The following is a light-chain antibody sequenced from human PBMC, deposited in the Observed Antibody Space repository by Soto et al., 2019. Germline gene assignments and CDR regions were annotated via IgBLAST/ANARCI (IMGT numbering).Light chain of an antibody. V-gene: IGLV1-40*01. CDR1: RSNLGAGYD. Sequence: QSVLTQPPSVSGAPGQGVTISCTGTRSNLGAGYDVHWYQQFPGAAPKLLIYANNKRPSGVLDRFSGSKSGNTASLTISWLQAEDEADYYCNSYTSASTYVFGTGTKVTVL. CDR3: NSYTSASTYV. CDR2: ANN. J-gene: IGLJ1*01.